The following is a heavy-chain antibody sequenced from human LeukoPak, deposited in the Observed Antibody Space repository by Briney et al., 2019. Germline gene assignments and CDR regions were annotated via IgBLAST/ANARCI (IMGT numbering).Heavy chain of an antibody. CDR2: IDWDDDK. CDR1: GFTFSSYAM. Sequence: LRLSCAASGFTFSSYAMSWIRQPPGKALEWLARIDWDDDKYYSTSLKTRLTISKDTSKNQVVLTMTNMDPVDTATYYCARIRTYYDSSGFDYWGQGTLVTVSS. D-gene: IGHD3-22*01. CDR3: ARIRTYYDSSGFDY. V-gene: IGHV2-70*11. J-gene: IGHJ4*02.